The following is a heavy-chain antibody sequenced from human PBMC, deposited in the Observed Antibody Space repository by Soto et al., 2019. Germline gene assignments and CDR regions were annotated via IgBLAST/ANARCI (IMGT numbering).Heavy chain of an antibody. CDR3: ARVPAAGGIDY. CDR1: GGSFSGYY. V-gene: IGHV4-34*01. CDR2: INHSGST. Sequence: SETLSLTCAVYGGSFSGYYWSWIRRPPGKGLEWIGEINHSGSTNYNPSLKSRVTISVDTSKNQFSLKLSSVTAADTAVYYCARVPAAGGIDYWGQGTLVTVSS. J-gene: IGHJ4*02. D-gene: IGHD6-13*01.